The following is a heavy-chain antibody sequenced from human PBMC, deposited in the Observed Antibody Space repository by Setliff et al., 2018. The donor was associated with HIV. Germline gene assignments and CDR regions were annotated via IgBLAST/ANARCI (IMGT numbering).Heavy chain of an antibody. CDR2: IDYSGSA. J-gene: IGHJ6*03. CDR1: SGSISSGTYY. V-gene: IGHV4-31*03. D-gene: IGHD3-9*01. Sequence: SETLSLTCTVSSGSISSGTYYWSWIRQYPGKGLEWIGYIDYSGSAFYNPSLKSRITISRDTSKNQFSLKMNSVTAADTAVYYCASHQHNFTGYYYYYYYMAVWGRGTMVTVSS. CDR3: ASHQHNFTGYYYYYYYMAV.